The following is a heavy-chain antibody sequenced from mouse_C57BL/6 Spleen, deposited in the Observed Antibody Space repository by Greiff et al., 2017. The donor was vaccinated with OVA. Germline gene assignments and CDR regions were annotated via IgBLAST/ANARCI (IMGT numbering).Heavy chain of an antibody. Sequence: QVQLQQSGAELVRPGASVKLSCKASGYTFTDYYINWVKQRPGQGLEWIARIYPGSGNTYYNEKFKGKATLTAEKSSSTAYMQLSSLTSEDSAVYFCARGIYYDYTHAMDYWGQGTSVTVSS. D-gene: IGHD2-4*01. CDR3: ARGIYYDYTHAMDY. CDR2: IYPGSGNT. V-gene: IGHV1-76*01. J-gene: IGHJ4*01. CDR1: GYTFTDYY.